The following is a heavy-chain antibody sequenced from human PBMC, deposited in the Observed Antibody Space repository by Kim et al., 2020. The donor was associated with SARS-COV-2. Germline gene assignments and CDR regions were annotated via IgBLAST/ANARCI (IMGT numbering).Heavy chain of an antibody. Sequence: TNYNPSLKSRVTISVDTSKNQFSLKLSSVTAADTAVYYCARGRSYRLFDYWGQGTLVTVSS. CDR3: ARGRSYRLFDY. J-gene: IGHJ4*02. CDR2: T. D-gene: IGHD1-26*01. V-gene: IGHV4-34*01.